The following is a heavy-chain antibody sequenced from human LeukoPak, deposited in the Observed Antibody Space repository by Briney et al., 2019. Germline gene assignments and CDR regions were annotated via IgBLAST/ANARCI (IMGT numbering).Heavy chain of an antibody. CDR2: IYHSGST. Sequence: SETLSLTCAVSGGSISSGGYSWSWIRQPPGKGLEWIGYIYHSGSTYYNPSLKSRVTISVDRSKNQFSLKLSSVTAADTAVYYCARVLGYDYGDYLLENWFDPWGQGTLVTVSS. CDR3: ARVLGYDYGDYLLENWFDP. J-gene: IGHJ5*02. V-gene: IGHV4-30-2*01. CDR1: GGSISSGGYS. D-gene: IGHD4-17*01.